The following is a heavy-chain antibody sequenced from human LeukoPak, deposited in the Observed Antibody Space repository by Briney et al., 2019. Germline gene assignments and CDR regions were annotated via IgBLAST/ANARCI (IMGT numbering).Heavy chain of an antibody. CDR2: IYYSGST. CDR1: GGSISSGGYY. Sequence: SETLSLTCTVSGGSISSGGYYWSWIRQHPGKGLEWIGYIYYSGSTYYNPSLKSRVTISVDTSKNQFSLKLSSVTAADTAVYYCARTVEMATTHDAFDIWGQGTMVTVSS. CDR3: ARTVEMATTHDAFDI. V-gene: IGHV4-31*03. J-gene: IGHJ3*02. D-gene: IGHD5-24*01.